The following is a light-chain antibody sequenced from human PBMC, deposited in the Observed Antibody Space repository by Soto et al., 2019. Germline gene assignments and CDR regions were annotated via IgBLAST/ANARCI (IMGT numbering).Light chain of an antibody. CDR3: CSYAGSSTFFAV. V-gene: IGLV2-23*02. Sequence: QPVLTQPASVSGSPGQSITISCTGTSSDVGSYNLVSWYQQHPGKAPKLMIYEVSKRPSGVSNRFSGSKSGNTASLTISGLQAEDEADYYCCSYAGSSTFFAVFGGGTQLTVL. CDR2: EVS. J-gene: IGLJ7*01. CDR1: SSDVGSYNL.